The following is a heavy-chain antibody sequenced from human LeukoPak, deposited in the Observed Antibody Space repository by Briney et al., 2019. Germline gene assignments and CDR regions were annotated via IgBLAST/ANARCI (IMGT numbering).Heavy chain of an antibody. CDR2: ISSSGNTI. D-gene: IGHD3-22*01. CDR3: ARDKNYYDSSGRRKVTDY. J-gene: IGHJ4*02. Sequence: GGSLRLSCAASGFTVRNNHMYWVRQAPGKGLEWVSYISSSGNTIYYADSVKGRFTISRDNAKNSLYLQMNSLRAEDTAIYYCARDKNYYDSSGRRKVTDYWGQGTLVTVSS. V-gene: IGHV3-48*03. CDR1: GFTVRNNH.